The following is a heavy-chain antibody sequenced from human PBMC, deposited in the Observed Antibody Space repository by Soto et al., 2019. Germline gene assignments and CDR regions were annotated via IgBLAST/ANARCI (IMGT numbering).Heavy chain of an antibody. CDR1: GYTFTGYY. CDR2: INPNSGGT. D-gene: IGHD3-9*01. Sequence: ASMKVSCKASGYTFTGYYMHWVRQAPGQGLEWMGWINPNSGGTNYAQKFQGRVTMTRDTSISTAYMELSRLRSDDTAVYYCARDPPIYDILTGYYGTNWFDPWGQGTLVTVSS. J-gene: IGHJ5*02. V-gene: IGHV1-2*02. CDR3: ARDPPIYDILTGYYGTNWFDP.